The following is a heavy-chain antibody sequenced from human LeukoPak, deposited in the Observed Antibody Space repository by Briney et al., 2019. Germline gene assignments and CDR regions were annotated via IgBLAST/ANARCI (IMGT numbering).Heavy chain of an antibody. J-gene: IGHJ4*02. CDR1: GGSISSGSYY. CDR3: ASTSGSYFDY. Sequence: SETLSLTCTVSGGSISSGSYYWSWIRQPAGKGLEWIGRIYTSGSTNYNPSLKSQVTISVDTSKNQFSLKLSSVTAADTAVYYCASTSGSYFDYWGQGTLVTVSS. CDR2: IYTSGST. D-gene: IGHD1-26*01. V-gene: IGHV4-61*02.